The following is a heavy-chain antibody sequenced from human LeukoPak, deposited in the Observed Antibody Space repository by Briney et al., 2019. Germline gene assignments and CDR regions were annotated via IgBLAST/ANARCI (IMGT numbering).Heavy chain of an antibody. V-gene: IGHV4-39*07. Sequence: SETLSLTCTVSGGSISSSSYYWGWIRQPPGKGLEWIGRIYTSGSTNYNPSLKSRVTISVDTSKNQFSLKLSSVTAADTAVYYCARGSGDYWGQGTLVTVSS. CDR1: GGSISSSSYY. CDR2: IYTSGST. J-gene: IGHJ4*02. D-gene: IGHD3-10*01. CDR3: ARGSGDY.